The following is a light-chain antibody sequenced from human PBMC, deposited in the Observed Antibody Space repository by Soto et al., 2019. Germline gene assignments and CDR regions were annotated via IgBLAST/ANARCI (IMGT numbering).Light chain of an antibody. Sequence: QSALARPPSASGSPGRSVTSSCTGTSSEAGGYNDVSWYQQHPGKAPKLIIYGVTKRPSGVPDRISGSKSGNTASLTVSGLQAEDEADYYCSSYAGSNNFVLFGGGTKVTVL. J-gene: IGLJ2*01. V-gene: IGLV2-8*01. CDR1: SSEAGGYND. CDR3: SSYAGSNNFVL. CDR2: GVT.